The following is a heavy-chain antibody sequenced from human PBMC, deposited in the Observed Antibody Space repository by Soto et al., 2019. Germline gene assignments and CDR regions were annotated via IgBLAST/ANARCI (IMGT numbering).Heavy chain of an antibody. CDR2: IYHSGST. Sequence: SETLSLTCAVSGGSISSGGYSWSWIRQPPGKGLEWIGYIYHSGSTYYNPSLKSRVTISVDRSKNQFSLKLSSVTAADTAVYYCARGNTMVRGVNTRFDYWGQGIQVTVSS. D-gene: IGHD3-10*01. J-gene: IGHJ4*02. CDR1: GGSISSGGYS. CDR3: ARGNTMVRGVNTRFDY. V-gene: IGHV4-30-2*01.